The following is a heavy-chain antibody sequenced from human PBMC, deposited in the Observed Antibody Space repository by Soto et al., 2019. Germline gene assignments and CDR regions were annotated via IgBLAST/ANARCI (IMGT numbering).Heavy chain of an antibody. CDR1: GFTFSNAW. V-gene: IGHV3-15*01. CDR3: TTPKRQYSSSYYAFDI. D-gene: IGHD6-6*01. CDR2: IKSKTDGGTT. J-gene: IGHJ3*02. Sequence: PGGSLRLSSAASGFTFSNAWMSWVRQAPGKGLEWVGRIKSKTDGGTTDYAAPVKGRFTISRDDSKNTLYLQMNSLKTEDTAVYYCTTPKRQYSSSYYAFDIWGQGTMVTVSS.